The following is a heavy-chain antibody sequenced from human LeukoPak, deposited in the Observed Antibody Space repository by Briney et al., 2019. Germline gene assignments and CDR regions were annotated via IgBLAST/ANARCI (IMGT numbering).Heavy chain of an antibody. D-gene: IGHD3-10*01. J-gene: IGHJ4*02. CDR3: ARQVRD. V-gene: IGHV4-34*01. CDR1: GGSFSGYY. Sequence: TSETLSLTCAVYGGSFSGYYWSWIRQPPGKGLEWIGEINHSGSTNYNPSLKSRVTISVDTSKNQFSLKLSSVTAADTAVYYCARQVRDWGQGALVTVSS. CDR2: INHSGST.